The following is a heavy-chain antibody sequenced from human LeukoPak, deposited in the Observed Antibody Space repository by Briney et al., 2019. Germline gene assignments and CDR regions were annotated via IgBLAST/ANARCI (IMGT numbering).Heavy chain of an antibody. J-gene: IGHJ5*02. D-gene: IGHD6-13*01. V-gene: IGHV1-2*02. CDR1: GYTFTDYS. CDR2: INPNSGDT. Sequence: GASVKVSCKASGYTFTDYSLHWMRQAPGQGLEWMGWINPNSGDTNFAQKFQGRVTMTRGTSVSTAYMELTSLTSDDTAVYYCAFLATAAGVNHWGQGTLVTVSS. CDR3: AFLATAAGVNH.